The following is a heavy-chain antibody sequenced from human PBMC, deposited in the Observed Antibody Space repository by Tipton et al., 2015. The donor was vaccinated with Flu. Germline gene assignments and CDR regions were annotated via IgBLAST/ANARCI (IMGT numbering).Heavy chain of an antibody. CDR1: GYTFTGYY. Sequence: QVQLVQSGAEVKKPGASVKVSCKASGYTFTGYYIHWVRQAPGQGLEWMGWIHPKSGGTDYAQKFQGRVTMTRDTFIRTGYMELSTLRSDDTAVYYCARGYSPWGWFDPWGQGTLVTVSS. CDR2: IHPKSGGT. D-gene: IGHD1-26*01. V-gene: IGHV1-2*02. CDR3: ARGYSPWGWFDP. J-gene: IGHJ5*02.